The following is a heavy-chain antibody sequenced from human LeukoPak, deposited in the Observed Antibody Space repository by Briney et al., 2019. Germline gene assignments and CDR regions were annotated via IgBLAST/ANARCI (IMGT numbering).Heavy chain of an antibody. J-gene: IGHJ6*02. V-gene: IGHV3-48*02. CDR1: GFTFSSYS. CDR2: ISSSSSTI. CDR3: ARCEDGDNFPSPMDV. Sequence: PGGSLRLSCAASGFTFSSYSMNWVRQAPGKGLEWVSYISSSSSTIYYADSVKGRFTISRDNAKNSLYLQMNSLRDEDTAVYYCARCEDGDNFPSPMDVWGQGTTVTVSS. D-gene: IGHD4-17*01.